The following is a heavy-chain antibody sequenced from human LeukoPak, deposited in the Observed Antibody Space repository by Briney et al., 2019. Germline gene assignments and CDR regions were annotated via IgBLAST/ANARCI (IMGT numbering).Heavy chain of an antibody. V-gene: IGHV7-4-1*02. Sequence: ASVKVSCKASGYSITDYAILWVRQAPGQGLEWMGWINTNTEKSTYAPGFTGRYVFSLDSSVNTAYLQISSLKAEDTALYYCATGGGYRFAYWGQGTLVTVSS. CDR2: INTNTEKS. D-gene: IGHD6-25*01. CDR1: GYSITDYA. CDR3: ATGGGYRFAY. J-gene: IGHJ4*02.